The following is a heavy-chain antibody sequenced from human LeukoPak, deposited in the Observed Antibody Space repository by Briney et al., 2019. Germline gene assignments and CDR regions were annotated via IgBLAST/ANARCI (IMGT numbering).Heavy chain of an antibody. Sequence: PSQTPSLTCTVSGGSISSGDYYWSWIRQPPGKGLEWIGYIYYSGSTYYNPSLKSRVTISVDTSKNQFSLKLSSVTAADTAVYYCASDSGSYFFDYWGQGTLVTVSS. V-gene: IGHV4-30-4*01. D-gene: IGHD1-26*01. CDR2: IYYSGST. J-gene: IGHJ4*02. CDR3: ASDSGSYFFDY. CDR1: GGSISSGDYY.